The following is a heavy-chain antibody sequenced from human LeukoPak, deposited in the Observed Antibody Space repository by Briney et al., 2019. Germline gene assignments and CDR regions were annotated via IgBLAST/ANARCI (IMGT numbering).Heavy chain of an antibody. J-gene: IGHJ4*02. CDR2: ISSSGDRT. D-gene: IGHD4-17*01. CDR1: GFTFSNYA. CDR3: AKDVDYGDYVVY. V-gene: IGHV3-23*01. Sequence: PGGPLRLSCAASGFTFSNYAMSWVRQAPGRGPEWVSAISSSGDRTYYADSVKGRFTISRDNSKNTLYLQMNSLRAEDTAIYYCAKDVDYGDYVVYWGQGTLVTVSS.